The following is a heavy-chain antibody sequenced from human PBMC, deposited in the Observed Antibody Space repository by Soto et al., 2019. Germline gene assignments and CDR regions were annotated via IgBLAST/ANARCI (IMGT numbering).Heavy chain of an antibody. J-gene: IGHJ4*02. CDR2: ISSSSSYT. CDR3: AGGAGGGSYRADY. D-gene: IGHD3-16*02. Sequence: QVQLVESGGGLVKPGGSLRLSCAASGFTFSDYYMSWIRQAPGKGLEWVSYISSSSSYTNYADSVKGRFTISRDNAKNQLYLQMNSLRAEDTAVYYWAGGAGGGSYRADYWGQGTLVTVSS. CDR1: GFTFSDYY. V-gene: IGHV3-11*06.